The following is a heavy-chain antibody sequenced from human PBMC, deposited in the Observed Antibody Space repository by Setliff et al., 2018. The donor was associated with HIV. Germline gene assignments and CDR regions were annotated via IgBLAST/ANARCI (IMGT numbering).Heavy chain of an antibody. V-gene: IGHV3-11*06. Sequence: GGSLRLSCAASGFTFSDYYMSWIRQAPGKGLEWVSSISSSSSRYTNYADSVKGRFTISRDNAKNSLYLQMNSLRAEDTAVFYCARELCTGGYCYSDYWGQGTLVTVSS. CDR3: ARELCTGGYCYSDY. CDR1: GFTFSDYY. CDR2: ISSSSSRYT. J-gene: IGHJ4*02. D-gene: IGHD2-8*02.